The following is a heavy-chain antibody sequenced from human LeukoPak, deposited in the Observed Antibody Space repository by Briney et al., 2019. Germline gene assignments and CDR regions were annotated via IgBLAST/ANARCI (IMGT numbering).Heavy chain of an antibody. CDR2: INHSGST. Sequence: PSETLSLTCAVYGGSFSGYYWSWIRQPPGKGLEWIGEINHSGSTDYNPSLKSRVTISVDTSKNQFSLKLSSVTAADTAVYYCARVATMVRGVIMSWFDPWGQGTLVTVSS. CDR3: ARVATMVRGVIMSWFDP. J-gene: IGHJ5*02. CDR1: GGSFSGYY. V-gene: IGHV4-34*01. D-gene: IGHD3-10*01.